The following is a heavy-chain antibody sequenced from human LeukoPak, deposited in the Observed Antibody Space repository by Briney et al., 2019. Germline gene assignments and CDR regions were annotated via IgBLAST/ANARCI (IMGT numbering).Heavy chain of an antibody. J-gene: IGHJ4*02. D-gene: IGHD2-21*01. Sequence: ASVKVSCKASGGTFSSYAISWVRQAPGQGLEWMGRIIPIFGTADYAQKFQGRVTITTDESTSTAYMELSSLRSEDTAVYYCARGADVVYFDYWGQGTLVTVSS. V-gene: IGHV1-69*05. CDR2: IIPIFGTA. CDR1: GGTFSSYA. CDR3: ARGADVVYFDY.